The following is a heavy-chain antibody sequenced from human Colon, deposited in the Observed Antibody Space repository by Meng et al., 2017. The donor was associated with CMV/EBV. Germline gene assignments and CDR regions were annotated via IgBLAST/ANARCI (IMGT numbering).Heavy chain of an antibody. J-gene: IGHJ6*02. CDR2: INPKNGGT. CDR1: GYGFADFY. CDR3: ARSRIRISGERFYYYYSMDV. Sequence: ASVKVSCKSSGYGFADFYIHWVRRAPGHGLEWMGWINPKNGGTKYAQKFQGRVSLTTDTSISTAYMEMSRLTSDDTAVYYCARSRIRISGERFYYYYSMDVWGQGTTVTVSS. V-gene: IGHV1-2*02. D-gene: IGHD3-3*01.